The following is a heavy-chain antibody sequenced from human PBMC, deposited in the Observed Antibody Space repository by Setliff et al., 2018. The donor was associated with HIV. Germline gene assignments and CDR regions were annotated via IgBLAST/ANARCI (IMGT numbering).Heavy chain of an antibody. V-gene: IGHV4-59*12. J-gene: IGHJ3*02. CDR3: ARNTDVDSVYRPFHI. CDR1: DASISNYH. Sequence: SETLSLTCTVSDASISNYHWSWIRQPPGKGLEWIGYIYYSGSTYYNPSLKSRVTISVDTSKNQFSLKLSSVTAADTAVYYCARNTDVDSVYRPFHIWGQGTMVTVSS. D-gene: IGHD1-26*01. CDR2: IYYSGST.